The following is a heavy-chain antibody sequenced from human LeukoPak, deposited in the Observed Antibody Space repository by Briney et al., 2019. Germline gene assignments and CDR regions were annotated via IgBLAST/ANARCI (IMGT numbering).Heavy chain of an antibody. CDR1: GYTFTGYY. J-gene: IGHJ4*02. D-gene: IGHD3-10*01. Sequence: ASVKVSCKASGYTFTGYYMYWVRQAPGQGLEWMGWINPNSGGTNYAQKFQGRVTMARDTSISTAYMELSRLRSDDTAVYYCAVSYVLLWFGELTQFDYWGQGTLVTVSS. CDR3: AVSYVLLWFGELTQFDY. CDR2: INPNSGGT. V-gene: IGHV1-2*02.